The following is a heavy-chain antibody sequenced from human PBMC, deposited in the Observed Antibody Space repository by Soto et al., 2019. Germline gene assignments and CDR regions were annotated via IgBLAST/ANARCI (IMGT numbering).Heavy chain of an antibody. CDR1: RFTVRSYG. Sequence: GGSLRLCSAASRFTVRSYGMSWVRQAPGKGLEWVANIKQDGSEKYYVDSVKGRFTISRDNAKNSLYLQMNSLRAEDTAVYYCARDSGTYGVYYYGMDVWGQGTTVTVSS. J-gene: IGHJ6*02. CDR3: ARDSGTYGVYYYGMDV. V-gene: IGHV3-7*03. CDR2: IKQDGSEK. D-gene: IGHD3-10*01.